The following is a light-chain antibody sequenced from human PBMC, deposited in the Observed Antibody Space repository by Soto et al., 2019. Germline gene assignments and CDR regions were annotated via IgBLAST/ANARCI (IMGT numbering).Light chain of an antibody. CDR3: QQYGSLLGT. CDR2: GAS. CDR1: QSVSSSY. J-gene: IGKJ1*01. Sequence: EIVLTQSPGTLSLSPGERATLSCRASQSVSSSYLAWYQQKPGQAPRLLIYGASSRGTGIPDRVSGSGSGTDFTLTISRLEPEEFAVYYCQQYGSLLGTFGQGTKVEIK. V-gene: IGKV3-20*01.